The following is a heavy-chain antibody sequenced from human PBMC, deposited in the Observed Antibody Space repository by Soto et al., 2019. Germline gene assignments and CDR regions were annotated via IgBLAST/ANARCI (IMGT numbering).Heavy chain of an antibody. CDR2: LYDVDGS. Sequence: GGSLRLSCATSGLTVSGKKYVAWVRQAPGKGLEWVSALYDVDGSFYSDSVKGRFTTSSDSSKTTVYLQMNDLRPADTAVYYCETWQEREHAYDVWGQGTTVTVSS. D-gene: IGHD1-1*01. J-gene: IGHJ3*01. V-gene: IGHV3-53*01. CDR1: GLTVSGKKY. CDR3: ETWQEREHAYDV.